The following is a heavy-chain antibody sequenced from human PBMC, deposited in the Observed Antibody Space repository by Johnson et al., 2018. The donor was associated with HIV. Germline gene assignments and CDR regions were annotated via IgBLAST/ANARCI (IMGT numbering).Heavy chain of an antibody. CDR1: GFTFSSYA. Sequence: VKLVESGGGLVQPGGSLRLSCAASGFTFSSYAMSWVRQAPGKGLVWVSRINSDGSSTSYADSVKGRFTISRDNAKNTLYLQMNSLRAEDTAVYYCAKSYSSSWYTDAFDIWGQGTMVTVSS. CDR3: AKSYSSSWYTDAFDI. J-gene: IGHJ3*02. V-gene: IGHV3-74*02. D-gene: IGHD6-13*01. CDR2: INSDGSST.